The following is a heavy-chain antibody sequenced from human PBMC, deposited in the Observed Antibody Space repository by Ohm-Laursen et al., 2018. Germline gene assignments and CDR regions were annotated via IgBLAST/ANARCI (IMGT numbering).Heavy chain of an antibody. CDR2: ITSGGGII. D-gene: IGHD3-22*01. CDR1: GFTFSSYD. J-gene: IGHJ6*02. V-gene: IGHV3-11*01. Sequence: GSLRLSCTASGFTFSSYDMSWIRQTPGKGLEWLSYITSGGGIIYSADSVKGRFTISRDNDEDTLYLQMNSLRAEDTAIYYCARHDSSDSPSHYYYYTMDVWGQGTTVTVSS. CDR3: ARHDSSDSPSHYYYYTMDV.